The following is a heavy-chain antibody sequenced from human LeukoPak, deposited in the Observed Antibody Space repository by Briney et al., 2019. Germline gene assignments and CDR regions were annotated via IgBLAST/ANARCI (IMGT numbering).Heavy chain of an antibody. CDR1: KFTFSHYA. CDR3: AKDAQRGFDYSNSLQH. V-gene: IGHV3-33*06. CDR2: IWNDGSDK. Sequence: PGGSLRLSCAASKFTFSHYAMHWVRQAPGKGLEWVAVIWNDGSDKYYAESVKGGFTVSRDNSRNTLYLQIDSLRAEDTGVYYCAKDAQRGFDYSNSLQHWGPGTLVTVSS. J-gene: IGHJ1*01. D-gene: IGHD4-11*01.